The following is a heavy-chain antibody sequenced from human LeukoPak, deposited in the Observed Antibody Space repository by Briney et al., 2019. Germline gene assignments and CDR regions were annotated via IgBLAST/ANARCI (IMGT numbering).Heavy chain of an antibody. D-gene: IGHD2/OR15-2a*01. V-gene: IGHV4-34*01. Sequence: SETLSLTCAVYGGSFSGYYWSWIRQPSGKGLEWIGEINHSGSTNYNPSLKSRVTISVDTSKNQFSLKLSSVTAADTAVYYCARHFFDYYMDVWGKGTTVTVSS. CDR3: ARHFFDYYMDV. CDR2: INHSGST. CDR1: GGSFSGYY. J-gene: IGHJ6*03.